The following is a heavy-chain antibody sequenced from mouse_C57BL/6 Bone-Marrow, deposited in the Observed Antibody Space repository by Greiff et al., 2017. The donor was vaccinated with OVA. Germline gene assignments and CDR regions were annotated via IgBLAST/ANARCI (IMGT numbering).Heavy chain of an antibody. D-gene: IGHD2-2*01. CDR3: ARSLWLRRGFEY. CDR2: IYPGSGGT. J-gene: IGHJ2*01. Sequence: VQLQQPGAELVKPGASVKMSCKASGYTFTSYWITWVKQRPGQGLEWIGDIYPGSGGTNYNEKIKSKATLTVDQSSSTASMQLSSLTSEDSAVYYGARSLWLRRGFEYWGQGTTLTVSS. CDR1: GYTFTSYW. V-gene: IGHV1-55*01.